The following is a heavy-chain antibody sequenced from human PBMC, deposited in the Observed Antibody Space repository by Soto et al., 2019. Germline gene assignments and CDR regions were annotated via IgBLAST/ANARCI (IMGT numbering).Heavy chain of an antibody. CDR1: GFTFSSYS. CDR2: ISSSSSTI. Sequence: EVQLVESGGGLVQPGGSLRLSCAASGFTFSSYSMNWVRQAPGKGLEWVSYISSSSSTIYYADSVKGRFTISRDNAKNSLYLQMNSLRYEDTDVYYCQVLWFGEGPDVWGQGTTVTVSS. V-gene: IGHV3-48*02. D-gene: IGHD3-10*01. J-gene: IGHJ6*02. CDR3: QVLWFGEGPDV.